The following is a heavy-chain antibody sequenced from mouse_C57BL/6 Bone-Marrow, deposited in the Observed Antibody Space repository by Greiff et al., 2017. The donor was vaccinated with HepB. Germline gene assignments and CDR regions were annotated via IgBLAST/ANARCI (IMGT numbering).Heavy chain of an antibody. D-gene: IGHD2-3*01. J-gene: IGHJ4*01. Sequence: EVHLVESGGGLVKPGGSLKLSCAASGFTFSDYGMHWVRQAPEKGLEWVAYISSGSSTIYYADTVKGRFTISRDNAKNTLFLQMTSLRSEDTAMYYCARRSSQIYDGSYYAMDYWGQGTSVTVSS. CDR2: ISSGSSTI. CDR3: ARRSSQIYDGSYYAMDY. V-gene: IGHV5-17*01. CDR1: GFTFSDYG.